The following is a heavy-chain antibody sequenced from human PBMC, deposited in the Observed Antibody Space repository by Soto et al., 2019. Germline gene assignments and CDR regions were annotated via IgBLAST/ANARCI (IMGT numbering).Heavy chain of an antibody. D-gene: IGHD6-13*01. CDR1: GGSISTSNW. CDR3: ARRYSSAFDI. J-gene: IGHJ3*02. CDR2: VYRTGST. Sequence: SETLSLTCAVSGGSISTSNWWSWVRQPPGKGLEWIGEVYRTGSTNYNPSLESRLTISVDKSKNQFSLKLTSVTAADTAVYYCARRYSSAFDIWGQGTMVTVSS. V-gene: IGHV4-4*02.